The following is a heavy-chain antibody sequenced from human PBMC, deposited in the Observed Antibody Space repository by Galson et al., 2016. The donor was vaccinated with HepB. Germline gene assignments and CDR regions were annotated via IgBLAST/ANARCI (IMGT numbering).Heavy chain of an antibody. CDR1: GGSISSRSYY. CDR2: IYYSGST. V-gene: IGHV4-39*07. J-gene: IGHJ3*02. CDR3: ARVGGDDSSRRHPLDI. D-gene: IGHD2-21*02. Sequence: SETLSLTCTVPGGSISSRSYYWGWIRQPPGKGLEWIGSIYYSGSTYYNPSLQDRVTISVDKWKNQFYLKLTSVTAADTAMYYCARVGGDDSSRRHPLDIWGQGTMVAVSS.